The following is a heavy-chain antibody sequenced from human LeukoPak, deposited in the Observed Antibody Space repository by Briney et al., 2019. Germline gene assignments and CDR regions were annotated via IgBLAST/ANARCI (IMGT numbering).Heavy chain of an antibody. CDR3: ARGLRYYDSSGYYYEGH. CDR1: GFTFSTYS. D-gene: IGHD3-22*01. Sequence: GGSLRLSCAASGFTFSTYSMNWVRQAPGKGLEWVSSISSTSNYMYYADSVKGRFTISRDNAKNTLYLQMNSPRAEDTTVYFCARGLRYYDSSGYYYEGHWGQGILVTVSP. V-gene: IGHV3-21*01. J-gene: IGHJ4*02. CDR2: ISSTSNYM.